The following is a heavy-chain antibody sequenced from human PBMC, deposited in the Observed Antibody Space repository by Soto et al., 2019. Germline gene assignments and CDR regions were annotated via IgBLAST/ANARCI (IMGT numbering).Heavy chain of an antibody. CDR3: AKDQRGYSSTARIDY. Sequence: EVQLLESGGGLVQPGGSLRLSCAASGFTFSSYAMSWVRQAPGKGLEWVSSTSGSGGSTYYADSVEGRFTISRDNSKNTLYLQMSSLRAEDTAVYYCAKDQRGYSSTARIDYWGQGTLVTVSS. D-gene: IGHD6-13*01. CDR2: TSGSGGST. CDR1: GFTFSSYA. J-gene: IGHJ4*02. V-gene: IGHV3-23*01.